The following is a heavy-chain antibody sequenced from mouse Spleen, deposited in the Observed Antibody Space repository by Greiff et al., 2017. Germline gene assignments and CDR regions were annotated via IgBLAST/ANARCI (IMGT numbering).Heavy chain of an antibody. J-gene: IGHJ2*01. CDR2: IYPGDGDT. CDR3: ARRTLDYDYAFDY. CDR1: GYAFSSSW. Sequence: QVQLQQSGPELVKPGASVKISCKASGYAFSSSWMNWVKQRPGKGLEWIGRIYPGDGDTNYNGKFKGKATLTADKSSSTAYMQLSSLTSEDSAVYFCARRTLDYDYAFDYWGQGTTLTVSS. V-gene: IGHV1-82*01. D-gene: IGHD2-4*01.